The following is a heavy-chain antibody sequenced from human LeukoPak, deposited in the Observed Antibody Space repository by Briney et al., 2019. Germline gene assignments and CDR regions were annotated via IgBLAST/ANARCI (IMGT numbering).Heavy chain of an antibody. CDR1: GYSLTSYW. D-gene: IGHD6-19*01. CDR2: IYPGDSDT. J-gene: IGHJ4*02. Sequence: HGESLKISCKGSGYSLTSYWIGWVRQMPGKGLEWMGIIYPGDSDTRYSPSFQGQVTISADKSISTAYLQWSSLKASDTAMYYCARQRPAVAGTGYYFDYWGQGTLVTVSS. V-gene: IGHV5-51*01. CDR3: ARQRPAVAGTGYYFDY.